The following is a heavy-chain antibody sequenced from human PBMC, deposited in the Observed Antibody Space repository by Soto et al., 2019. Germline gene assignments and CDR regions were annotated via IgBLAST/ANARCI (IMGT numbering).Heavy chain of an antibody. CDR3: AKARELDIVVVVAATPYYYYYYMDV. D-gene: IGHD2-15*01. J-gene: IGHJ6*03. Sequence: PGGSLRLSCAASGFTFSSYAMSWVRQAPGKGLEWVSAISGSGGSTYYADSVKGRFTISRDNSKNTLYLQMNSLRAEDTAVYYCAKARELDIVVVVAATPYYYYYYMDVWGKGTTVTVSS. V-gene: IGHV3-23*01. CDR1: GFTFSSYA. CDR2: ISGSGGST.